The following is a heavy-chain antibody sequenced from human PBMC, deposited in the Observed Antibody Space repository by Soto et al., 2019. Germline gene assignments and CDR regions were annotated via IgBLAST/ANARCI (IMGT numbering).Heavy chain of an antibody. D-gene: IGHD3-3*01. V-gene: IGHV1-2*02. Sequence: AASVKVSCKASGYTFTGYYMHWVRQAPGQGLEWMGWINPNSGGTNYAQKFQGRVTMTRDTSISTAYMELSRLRSDDTAVYYCASLLPWAGYYTGDYFDYWGQGTLVTVSS. CDR1: GYTFTGYY. CDR2: INPNSGGT. CDR3: ASLLPWAGYYTGDYFDY. J-gene: IGHJ4*02.